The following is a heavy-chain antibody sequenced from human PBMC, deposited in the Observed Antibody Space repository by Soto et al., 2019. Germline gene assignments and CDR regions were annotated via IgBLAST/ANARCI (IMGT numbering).Heavy chain of an antibody. CDR3: ARLVATRGYYYYGMDV. CDR1: GGSISSSSYF. D-gene: IGHD5-12*01. V-gene: IGHV4-39*01. CDR2: IYFSGST. J-gene: IGHJ6*02. Sequence: QLRLQESGPGLVKPSETLSLTCTVSGGSISSSSYFWGWIRQPPGKGLEWIGSIYFSGSTYYNPSLKTRVTRSVDLSKNQFPLNLSSVTAADTAMFYCARLVATRGYYYYGMDVWGQGTTVTVSS.